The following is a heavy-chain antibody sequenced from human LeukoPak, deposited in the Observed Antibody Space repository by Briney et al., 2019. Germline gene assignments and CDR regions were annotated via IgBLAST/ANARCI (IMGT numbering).Heavy chain of an antibody. D-gene: IGHD5-24*01. Sequence: LRLTCTASGFTFGDYAMSWIRQHPGKGLEWIGYIYYSGSTYYNPSLKSRVTISVDTSKNQFSLKLSSVTAADTAVYYCARQEMATIMFDYWGQGTLVTVSS. CDR2: IYYSGST. V-gene: IGHV4-31*02. CDR3: ARQEMATIMFDY. J-gene: IGHJ4*02. CDR1: GFTFGDYA.